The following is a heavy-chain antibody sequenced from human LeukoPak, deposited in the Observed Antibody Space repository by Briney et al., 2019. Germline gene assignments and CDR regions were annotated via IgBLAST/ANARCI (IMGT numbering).Heavy chain of an antibody. CDR1: GFTFSSYS. Sequence: GGSLRLSCAASGFTFSSYSMNWVRQAPGKGLEWVSYISNSSSTIYYADSAKGRFTISRDNAKNSLYLQMNSLRAEDTAVYYCAHWGRMAVDAFDIWGQGTMVTVSS. J-gene: IGHJ3*02. D-gene: IGHD7-27*01. CDR2: ISNSSSTI. V-gene: IGHV3-48*04. CDR3: AHWGRMAVDAFDI.